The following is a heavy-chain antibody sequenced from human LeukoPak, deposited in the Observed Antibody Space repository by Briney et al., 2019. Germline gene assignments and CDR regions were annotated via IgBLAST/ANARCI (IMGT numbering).Heavy chain of an antibody. J-gene: IGHJ4*02. CDR3: ARETGEYYYGSGSYHPLGIFDY. V-gene: IGHV4-30-2*01. CDR1: GGSISSGGYY. CDR2: IYQSGST. D-gene: IGHD3-10*01. Sequence: SQTLSLTCTASGGSISSGGYYWSWIRQPPGKGLEWIGYIYQSGSTYYNPSLKSRVTISVDRSKNQFSLKLSSVTAADTAVYYCARETGEYYYGSGSYHPLGIFDYWGQGTLVTVSS.